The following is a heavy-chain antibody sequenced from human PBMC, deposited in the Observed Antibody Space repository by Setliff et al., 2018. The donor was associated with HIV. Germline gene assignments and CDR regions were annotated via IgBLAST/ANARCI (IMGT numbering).Heavy chain of an antibody. V-gene: IGHV1-18*01. CDR1: GYTFTSYG. CDR3: ARAQVQQWLDPRPVDP. D-gene: IGHD6-19*01. Sequence: GASVKVSCKASGYTFTSYGISWVRQAPGQGLEWMGWINAYNGNTNYAQMLQGRVTMTTDTSTSTAYMELRSLRSDDTAVYYCARAQVQQWLDPRPVDPWGQGTLVTVSS. J-gene: IGHJ5*02. CDR2: INAYNGNT.